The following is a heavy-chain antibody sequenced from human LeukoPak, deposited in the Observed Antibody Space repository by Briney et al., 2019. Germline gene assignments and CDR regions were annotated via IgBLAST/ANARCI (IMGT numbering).Heavy chain of an antibody. CDR1: GFTFDDYT. CDR3: AKGRSNYYDSSGQLFDY. D-gene: IGHD3-22*01. J-gene: IGHJ4*02. Sequence: GGSLRLSCAASGFTFDDYTMHWVRQAPGKGLEWVSLISWDGGSTYYADSVKGRFTISRDNSKNSLYLQMNSLRTEDTALYYCAKGRSNYYDSSGQLFDYWGQGTLVTVSS. CDR2: ISWDGGST. V-gene: IGHV3-43*01.